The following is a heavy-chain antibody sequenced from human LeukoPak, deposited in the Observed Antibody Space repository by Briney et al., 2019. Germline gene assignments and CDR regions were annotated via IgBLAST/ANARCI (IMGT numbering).Heavy chain of an antibody. J-gene: IGHJ6*02. Sequence: GRSLRLSCAASGFTFSSYGMRWVRQAPGKGLEWVAVISYDGSNKYYADSVKGRFTISRDNSKNTLYLQMNSLRAEDTAVYYCAKDGTYYYDSSGYYDIYYGMDVWGQGTTVTVSS. CDR3: AKDGTYYYDSSGYYDIYYGMDV. V-gene: IGHV3-30*18. CDR2: ISYDGSNK. CDR1: GFTFSSYG. D-gene: IGHD3-22*01.